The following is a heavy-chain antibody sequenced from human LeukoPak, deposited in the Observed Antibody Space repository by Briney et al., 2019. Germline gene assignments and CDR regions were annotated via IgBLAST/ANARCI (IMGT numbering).Heavy chain of an antibody. V-gene: IGHV1-69*06. CDR2: IIPIFGTA. CDR1: GGTFSSYA. D-gene: IGHD3-22*01. CDR3: ATALLKYDSSGYYFANFDY. Sequence: SVKVSCTASGGTFSSYAISWVRQAPGQGLEWMGGIIPIFGTANYAQKFQGRVTMTEDTSTDTAYMELSSLRSEDTAVYYCATALLKYDSSGYYFANFDYWGQGTLVTVSS. J-gene: IGHJ4*02.